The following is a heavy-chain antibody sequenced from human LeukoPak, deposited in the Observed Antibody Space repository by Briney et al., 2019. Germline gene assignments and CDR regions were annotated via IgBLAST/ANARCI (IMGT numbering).Heavy chain of an antibody. J-gene: IGHJ4*02. V-gene: IGHV4-59*08. CDR1: GDSITSYH. CDR3: ATYTRRCSGGTCYPIDY. D-gene: IGHD2-15*01. CDR2: VYYDGST. Sequence: PSETLSLTCTVSGDSITSYHWTWIRQSPGRGLEWIGYVYYDGSTQYNPSLKSRVTISLDTSSKQFSLKLTSVTAADTAIYYCATYTRRCSGGTCYPIDYWGQGTLVTVSS.